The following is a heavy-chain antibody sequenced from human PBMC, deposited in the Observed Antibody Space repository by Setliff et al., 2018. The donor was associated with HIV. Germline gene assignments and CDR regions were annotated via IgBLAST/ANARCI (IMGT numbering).Heavy chain of an antibody. V-gene: IGHV4-59*01. CDR2: IFYSGST. Sequence: SETLSVTCTVSGGSISSYYWSWIRQPPGEGPEWIGYIFYSGSTNYNPSLKSRVTISLDTSKNQFSLKLTSVTAADTAVYYCASAGSGTRAPPRYWGQGTLVTVSS. CDR3: ASAGSGTRAPPRY. CDR1: GGSISSYY. D-gene: IGHD1-1*01. J-gene: IGHJ4*02.